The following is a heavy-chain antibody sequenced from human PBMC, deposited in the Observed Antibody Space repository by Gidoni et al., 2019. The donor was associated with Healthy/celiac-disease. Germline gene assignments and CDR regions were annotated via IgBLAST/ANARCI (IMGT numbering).Heavy chain of an antibody. D-gene: IGHD3-10*01. CDR2: INHSGST. J-gene: IGHJ5*02. CDR1: GGSFSGYY. Sequence: QVQLQQWGAGLLKPSETLSLTCAVYGGSFSGYYWSWIRQPPGKGLEWIGEINHSGSTNYNPSLKSRVTISVDTSKNQFSLKLSSVTAADTAVYYCARGRLEVRGVMRGWFDPWGQGTLVTVSS. CDR3: ARGRLEVRGVMRGWFDP. V-gene: IGHV4-34*01.